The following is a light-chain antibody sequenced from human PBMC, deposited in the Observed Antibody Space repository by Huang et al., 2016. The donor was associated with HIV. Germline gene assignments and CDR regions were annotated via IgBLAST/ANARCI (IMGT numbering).Light chain of an antibody. J-gene: IGKJ3*01. V-gene: IGKV3-11*01. Sequence: EILLTQSPATLSLSPGERATLSCKASQKINTYLAWYQQKPGQAPRLLIYDASTRAPDTAARFRGSGSGTDGTLTITNLEPEDFAVYFCQQRSNWPPFTFGPGTKVDRK. CDR3: QQRSNWPPFT. CDR1: QKINTY. CDR2: DAS.